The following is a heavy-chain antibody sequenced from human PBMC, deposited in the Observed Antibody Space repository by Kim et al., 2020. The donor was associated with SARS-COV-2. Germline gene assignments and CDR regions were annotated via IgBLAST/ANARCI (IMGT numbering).Heavy chain of an antibody. CDR2: INHSGST. J-gene: IGHJ5*02. CDR1: GGSFSGYY. D-gene: IGHD2-15*01. CDR3: ARVICPRYLYGGSCYSGWFDP. Sequence: SETLSLTCAVYGGSFSGYYWSWIRQPPGKGLEWIGEINHSGSTNYNPSLKSRVTISVDTSKNQFSLKLSSVTAADTAVYYCARVICPRYLYGGSCYSGWFDPWGQGTLVTVSS. V-gene: IGHV4-34*01.